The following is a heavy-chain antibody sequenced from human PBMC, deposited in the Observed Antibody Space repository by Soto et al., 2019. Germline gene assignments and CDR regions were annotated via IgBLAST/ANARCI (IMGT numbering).Heavy chain of an antibody. CDR3: ASPTREWLPPARDYYYGMDV. J-gene: IGHJ6*02. D-gene: IGHD3-3*01. V-gene: IGHV1-69*06. CDR1: GGTFSSYA. CDR2: IIPIFGTA. Sequence: QVQLVQSGAEVKKPGSSVKVSCKASGGTFSSYAISWVRQAPGQGLEWMGGIIPIFGTANYAQKIQGRVTITAEKSTSTAYMELSSLRSEDTAVYYCASPTREWLPPARDYYYGMDVWGQGTTVTVSS.